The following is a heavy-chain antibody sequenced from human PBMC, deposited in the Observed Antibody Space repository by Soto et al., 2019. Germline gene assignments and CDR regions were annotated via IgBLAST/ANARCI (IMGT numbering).Heavy chain of an antibody. D-gene: IGHD3-10*01. CDR2: IYYSGST. V-gene: IGHV4-61*01. J-gene: IGHJ4*02. Sequence: SETLSLTCTVSGGSVSSGSYYWSWIRQPPGKGLEWIGYIYYSGSTNYNPSLKSRVTISVDTSKNQFSLKLSSVTAADTAVYYCARWNYYGSGSYYKVLDYWGQGTLVTVSS. CDR1: GGSVSSGSYY. CDR3: ARWNYYGSGSYYKVLDY.